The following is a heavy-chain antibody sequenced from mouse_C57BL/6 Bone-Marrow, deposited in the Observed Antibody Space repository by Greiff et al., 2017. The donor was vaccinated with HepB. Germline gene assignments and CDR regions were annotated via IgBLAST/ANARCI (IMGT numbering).Heavy chain of an antibody. CDR1: GYTFTSYW. D-gene: IGHD1-1*01. J-gene: IGHJ3*01. Sequence: QVHVKQPGAELVRPGTSVKLSCKASGYTFTSYWMHWVKQRPGQGLEWIGVIDPSDSSTNYNQKFKGKATLTVDTSSSTAYMQLSSLTSEDSAVYYCARSRYYGSSGFAYWGQGTLVTVSA. CDR3: ARSRYYGSSGFAY. CDR2: IDPSDSST. V-gene: IGHV1-59*01.